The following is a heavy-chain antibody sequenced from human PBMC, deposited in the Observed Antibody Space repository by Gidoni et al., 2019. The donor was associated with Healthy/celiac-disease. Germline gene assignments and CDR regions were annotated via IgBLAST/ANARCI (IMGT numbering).Heavy chain of an antibody. D-gene: IGHD6-13*01. Sequence: QVQLQESGPGLVQPSETLSLTCTVPGGSISSYYWSWIRQPPGKGLEWIGYIYYSGSTNYNPSLKSRVTISVDTSKNQFSLKLSSVTAADTAVYYCARGYIGYSSYKFDYWGQGTLVTVSS. CDR1: GGSISSYY. CDR3: ARGYIGYSSYKFDY. J-gene: IGHJ4*02. V-gene: IGHV4-59*01. CDR2: IYYSGST.